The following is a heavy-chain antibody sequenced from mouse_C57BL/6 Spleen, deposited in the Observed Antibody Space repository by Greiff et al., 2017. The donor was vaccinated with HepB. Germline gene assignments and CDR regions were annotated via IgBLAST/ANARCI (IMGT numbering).Heavy chain of an antibody. Sequence: EVMLVESEGGLVQPGSSMKLSCTASGFTFSDYYMAWVRQVPEKGLEWVANINYDGSSTYYLDSLKSRFIISRDNAKNILYLQMSSLKSEDTATYYCARYSRRAMDYWGQGTSVTVSS. CDR3: ARYSRRAMDY. D-gene: IGHD2-12*01. CDR1: GFTFSDYY. J-gene: IGHJ4*01. V-gene: IGHV5-16*01. CDR2: INYDGSST.